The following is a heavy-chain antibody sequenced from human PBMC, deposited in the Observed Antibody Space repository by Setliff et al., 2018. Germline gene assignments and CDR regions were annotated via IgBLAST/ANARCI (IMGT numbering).Heavy chain of an antibody. Sequence: SETLSLTCAVYGGSFSGYYWSWVRQTPGKGLEWIGEINHSGKTNHKPSLKSRVTMSVDKSKNQFSLKLSSVTAADTAVYYCARRSNLGATIFSGAFDIWGQGTMVTVSS. V-gene: IGHV4-34*01. CDR3: ARRSNLGATIFSGAFDI. CDR1: GGSFSGYY. J-gene: IGHJ3*02. D-gene: IGHD3-3*01. CDR2: INHSGKT.